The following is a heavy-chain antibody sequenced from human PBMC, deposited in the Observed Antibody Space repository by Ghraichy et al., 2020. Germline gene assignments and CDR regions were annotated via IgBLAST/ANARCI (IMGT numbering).Heavy chain of an antibody. CDR3: AKGGAGDSKGSYYGMDV. V-gene: IGHV3-23*01. CDR2: ISGSGGST. Sequence: GGSLRLSCAASGFTFSSYAMSWVRQAPGKGLEWVSAISGSGGSTYYADSVKGRFTISRDNSKNTLYLQMNSLRAEDTAVYYCAKGGAGDSKGSYYGMDVWGQGTTVTVSS. CDR1: GFTFSSYA. D-gene: IGHD3-10*01. J-gene: IGHJ6*02.